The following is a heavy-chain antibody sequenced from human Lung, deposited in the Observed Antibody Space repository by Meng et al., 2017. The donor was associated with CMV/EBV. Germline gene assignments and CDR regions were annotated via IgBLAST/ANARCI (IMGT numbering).Heavy chain of an antibody. Sequence: ASVXVSXKASGYTFIGYYMHWVRQAPGQGLEWMGWIHPYTGDTNYAQKFQGRVIMTRDMSINTAYMELSRLRSDDTAVYYCARVQFLQTANDAFDLWGQGTMVTVSS. CDR2: IHPYTGDT. J-gene: IGHJ3*01. D-gene: IGHD2-21*01. CDR1: GYTFIGYY. CDR3: ARVQFLQTANDAFDL. V-gene: IGHV1-2*02.